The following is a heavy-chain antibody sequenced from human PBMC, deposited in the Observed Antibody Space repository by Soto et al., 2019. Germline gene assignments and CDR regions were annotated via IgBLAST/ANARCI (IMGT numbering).Heavy chain of an antibody. CDR2: THPGHSET. Sequence: GESLKISCKGSGYTFINYWIGWVRQMPGRGLEWMGITHPGHSETKYNPSFEGHVTISADRSTRTAYLHWGSLKASDAAMYFCVRHSSTSVRAPLEYWGQGTLVTVSS. CDR1: GYTFINYW. V-gene: IGHV5-51*01. D-gene: IGHD2-2*01. J-gene: IGHJ4*02. CDR3: VRHSSTSVRAPLEY.